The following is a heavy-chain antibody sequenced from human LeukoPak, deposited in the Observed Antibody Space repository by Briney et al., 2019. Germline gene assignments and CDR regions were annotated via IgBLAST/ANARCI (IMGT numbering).Heavy chain of an antibody. V-gene: IGHV3-7*01. CDR3: ANSDHSFGYNYYGMDV. D-gene: IGHD3-3*01. Sequence: PGGSLRLSCAASGFTFSSYWMSWVRQAPGKGLEWVANIKQDGSEKYYVDSVKGRYTISRDNSKNTLYLQMNSLRAEDTAVYYCANSDHSFGYNYYGMDVWGQGTTVTVSS. CDR1: GFTFSSYW. J-gene: IGHJ6*02. CDR2: IKQDGSEK.